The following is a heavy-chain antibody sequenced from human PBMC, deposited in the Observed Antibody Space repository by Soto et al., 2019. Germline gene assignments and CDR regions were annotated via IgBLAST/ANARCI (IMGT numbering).Heavy chain of an antibody. CDR1: GYTFTSYA. Sequence: GASVKVSCKACGYTFTSYAMHWVRQAPGQRLEWMGWINAGNGNTKYSQKFQGRVTITRDTSASTAYMELSSLRSEDTAVYYCARSPIAVAGTPLFDYWGQGTLVTVSS. CDR2: INAGNGNT. D-gene: IGHD6-19*01. J-gene: IGHJ4*02. V-gene: IGHV1-3*01. CDR3: ARSPIAVAGTPLFDY.